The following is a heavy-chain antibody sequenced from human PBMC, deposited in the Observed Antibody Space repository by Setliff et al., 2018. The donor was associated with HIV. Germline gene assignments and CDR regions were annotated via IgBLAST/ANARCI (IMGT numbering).Heavy chain of an antibody. D-gene: IGHD1-26*01. J-gene: IGHJ4*02. CDR3: TRHGPAPSGTYWDYFDY. V-gene: IGHV3-23*01. CDR1: GFSFTNYG. Sequence: GGSLRLSCAASGFSFTNYGITWVRQAPGKGLEWVSGIRDSGVSVYYADSVMGRFTITRDNFKNTLYLQMNSLRVEDTAVYYCTRHGPAPSGTYWDYFDYWGQGTLVTSPQ. CDR2: IRDSGVSV.